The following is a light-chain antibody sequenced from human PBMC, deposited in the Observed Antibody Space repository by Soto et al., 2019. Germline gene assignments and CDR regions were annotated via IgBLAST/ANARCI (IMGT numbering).Light chain of an antibody. CDR1: QSIGTY. V-gene: IGKV3-11*01. CDR3: QQRSNWPPLT. J-gene: IGKJ4*01. CDR2: DAA. Sequence: EIVMTQSPATLSLSPGERATLSCRASQSIGTYLAWYQKKPGQAPRLLVHDAAGRAPGFPARFSSSGSGTDFTLAISSLEPEDSAVYYCQQRSNWPPLTFGGGTTVEIK.